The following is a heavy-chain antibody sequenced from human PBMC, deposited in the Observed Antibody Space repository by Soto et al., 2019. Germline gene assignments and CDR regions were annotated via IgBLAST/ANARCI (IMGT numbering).Heavy chain of an antibody. CDR2: IYPGDSDT. D-gene: IGHD3-9*01. CDR3: ARLPSANYDILTGYFDY. V-gene: IGHV5-51*01. CDR1: GYSFTSYW. Sequence: PGESLKISCKGSGYSFTSYWIGWVRQMPGKGLEWMGIIYPGDSDTRYSPSFQGQVTISADKSISTPYLQWSSLKASDTAMYYCARLPSANYDILTGYFDYWGQGTLVTVSS. J-gene: IGHJ4*02.